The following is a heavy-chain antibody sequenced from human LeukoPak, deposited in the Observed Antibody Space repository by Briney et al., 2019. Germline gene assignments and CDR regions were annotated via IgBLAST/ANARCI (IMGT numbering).Heavy chain of an antibody. J-gene: IGHJ5*02. V-gene: IGHV4-39*01. CDR1: GGSISSSSYY. Sequence: PSETLSLTCTVSGGSISSSSYYWGWIRQPPGKGLEWIGSIYYSGNTYYNPSLKSRVTISVDTSKNQFSLKLSSVTAADTAVYYCARQASIVVVPAASTEWFDPWGQGTLVTVSS. D-gene: IGHD2-2*01. CDR2: IYYSGNT. CDR3: ARQASIVVVPAASTEWFDP.